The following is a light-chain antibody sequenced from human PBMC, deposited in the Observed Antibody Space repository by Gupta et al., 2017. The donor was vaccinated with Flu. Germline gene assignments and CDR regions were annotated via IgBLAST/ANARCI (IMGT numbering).Light chain of an antibody. V-gene: IGLV2-11*01. CDR3: SSYAGSNTWV. CDR1: SSDVGAYTY. J-gene: IGLJ3*02. Sequence: QSALTQPRSVSGSPGQSVTISCTGTSSDVGAYTYVSWYQQHTGKAHKLILYDVYKRPSGVPDRFSASKSGRTASLNISGLQAEDEADYHCSSYAGSNTWVFGGGTKLTVL. CDR2: DVY.